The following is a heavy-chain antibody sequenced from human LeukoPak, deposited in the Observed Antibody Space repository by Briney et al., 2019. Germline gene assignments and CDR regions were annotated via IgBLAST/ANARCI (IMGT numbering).Heavy chain of an antibody. CDR1: GGSISSYY. D-gene: IGHD1-14*01. Sequence: PSETLSLTCTVSGGSISSYYWSWIRQPAGKGLEWIGRIYTSGSTNYNPSLKSRVTMSVDTSKNQFSLKLSSVTAADTAVYFCARDHHGDRIYNPSDYWGQGTLVTVSS. V-gene: IGHV4-4*07. CDR2: IYTSGST. J-gene: IGHJ4*02. CDR3: ARDHHGDRIYNPSDY.